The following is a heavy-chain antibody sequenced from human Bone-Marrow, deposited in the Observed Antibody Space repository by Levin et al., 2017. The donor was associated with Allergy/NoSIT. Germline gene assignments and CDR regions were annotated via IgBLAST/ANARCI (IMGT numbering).Heavy chain of an antibody. CDR3: TTDRAIAARPVFDF. D-gene: IGHD2-15*01. J-gene: IGHJ4*02. V-gene: IGHV3-15*01. CDR2: IKSKTDGGTT. CDR1: GFTFSSAW. Sequence: PGGSLRLSCAASGFTFSSAWLSWVRQAPGEGLQWVGRIKSKTDGGTTDYGAAVKGRFTISRDDSKNTLHLQMNSLRTEDTAIYYCTTDRAIAARPVFDFWGPGTLVTVSS.